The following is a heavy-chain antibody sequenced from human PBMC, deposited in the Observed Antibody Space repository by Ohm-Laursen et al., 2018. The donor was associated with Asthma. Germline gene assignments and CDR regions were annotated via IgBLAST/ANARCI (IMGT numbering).Heavy chain of an antibody. V-gene: IGHV1-69*01. D-gene: IGHD4-23*01. CDR1: GGTFSSYA. CDR3: ASPSTVVTWAYYGMDV. CDR2: IIPIFGTA. Sequence: SSVKVSCKASGGTFSSYAISWVRQAPGQGLEWMGGIIPIFGTANYAQKFQGRVTITADESTSTAYMELSSLRSEDTAVYYCASPSTVVTWAYYGMDVWGQGTTVTVSS. J-gene: IGHJ6*02.